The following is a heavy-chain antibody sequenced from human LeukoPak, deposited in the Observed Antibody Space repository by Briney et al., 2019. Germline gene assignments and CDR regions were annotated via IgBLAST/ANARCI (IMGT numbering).Heavy chain of an antibody. J-gene: IGHJ6*02. D-gene: IGHD5/OR15-5a*01. CDR2: ISSSGNTI. CDR1: GFTFRSYE. V-gene: IGHV3-48*03. CDR3: ARDVYHGNGMDV. Sequence: AGGSLRLSCAASGFTFRSYEMNWARQAPGKGLEWVSYISSSGNTIYYADSVKGRFTISRDNAKNSLYLQMNSLRAEDTAFYYCARDVYHGNGMDVWGQGSTVTVSS.